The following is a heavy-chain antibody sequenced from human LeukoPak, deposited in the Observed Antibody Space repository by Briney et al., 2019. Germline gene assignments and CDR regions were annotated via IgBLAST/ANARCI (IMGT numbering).Heavy chain of an antibody. CDR3: ARTKRTSHYYFDY. Sequence: SETLSLTCTVSLDSTTSNFWSWVRQPPGKGLEWIGRIYPNGGTNYNPSFKSRATMSVDTSKNQFSLKLTSVTAADTAMYYCARTKRTSHYYFDYWGQGTLATVSS. CDR1: LDSTTSNF. D-gene: IGHD2-2*01. V-gene: IGHV4-4*07. CDR2: IYPNGGT. J-gene: IGHJ4*02.